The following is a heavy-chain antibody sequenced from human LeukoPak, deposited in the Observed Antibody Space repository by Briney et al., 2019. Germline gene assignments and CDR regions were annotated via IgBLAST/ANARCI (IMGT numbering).Heavy chain of an antibody. CDR2: ISSSSSYI. J-gene: IGHJ3*02. CDR1: GFTFSSYS. D-gene: IGHD1-26*01. V-gene: IGHV3-21*01. Sequence: GGSLRLSCAASGFTFSSYSMNWVRQAPGKGLEWVSSISSSSSYIYYADSVKGRFTISRDNAKNSLYLQMNSLRAEDTAVYYCARDRSGSYYAAFDIWGQGTAVTVSS. CDR3: ARDRSGSYYAAFDI.